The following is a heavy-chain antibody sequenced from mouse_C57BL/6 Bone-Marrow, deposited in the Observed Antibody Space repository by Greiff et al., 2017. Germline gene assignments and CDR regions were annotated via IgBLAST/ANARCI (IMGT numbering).Heavy chain of an antibody. Sequence: VQLQQSGAELVRPGTSVKVSCKASGYAFTNYLIEWVKQRPGQGLEWIGVINPGSGGTNYNEKFKGKATLTADNSSSTAYMQLSSLTSEDAAVYFCASPLPEAYWGQGTLVTVSA. D-gene: IGHD5-5*01. CDR3: ASPLPEAY. J-gene: IGHJ3*01. CDR1: GYAFTNYL. V-gene: IGHV1-54*01. CDR2: INPGSGGT.